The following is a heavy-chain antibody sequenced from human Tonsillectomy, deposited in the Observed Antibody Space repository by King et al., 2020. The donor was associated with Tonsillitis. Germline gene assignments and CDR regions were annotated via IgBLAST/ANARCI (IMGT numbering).Heavy chain of an antibody. J-gene: IGHJ3*02. Sequence: VQLVESGGRVVQPGRPLTLSCAASGFKFSYYAMHWVRQAPGKGLEWVAVGSYEGRNKYYADFAKGRFSISRDNSKNMLFLQMNSLRVADTAVYYCASMGPARFLEWLLWGDTWGQGTTVTVSS. CDR3: ASMGPARFLEWLLWGDT. D-gene: IGHD3-3*01. CDR2: GSYEGRNK. CDR1: GFKFSYYA. V-gene: IGHV3-30*04.